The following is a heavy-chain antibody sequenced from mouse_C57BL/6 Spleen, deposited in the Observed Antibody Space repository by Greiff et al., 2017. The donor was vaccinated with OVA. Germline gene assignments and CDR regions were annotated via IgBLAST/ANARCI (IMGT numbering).Heavy chain of an antibody. Sequence: VQLQQSGTELVKPGASVKLSCKASGYTFTSYWMHWVKQRPGQGLEWIGNINPSNGGTNYNEKFKSKATLTVDKSSSTAYMQLSSLTSEDSAVYYCARNRYTGYAMDYWGQGTSVTVSS. CDR2: INPSNGGT. CDR3: ARNRYTGYAMDY. CDR1: GYTFTSYW. D-gene: IGHD2-14*01. J-gene: IGHJ4*01. V-gene: IGHV1-53*01.